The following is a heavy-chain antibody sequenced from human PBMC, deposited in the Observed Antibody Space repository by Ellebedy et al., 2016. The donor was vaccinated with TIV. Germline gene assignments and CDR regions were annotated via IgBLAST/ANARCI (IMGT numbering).Heavy chain of an antibody. CDR1: GFTFSSYW. J-gene: IGHJ4*02. D-gene: IGHD5-12*01. CDR2: IKQDGSEK. CDR3: TRVLQEHLVAACFDY. Sequence: PGGSLRLSCAASGFTFSSYWMSWVRQAPGKGLECVAKIKQDGSEKYYVDSVKGRFTISRDNAKNSLYLQLNSLRAEDTAVYYCTRVLQEHLVAACFDYWGQGTLVTVSS. V-gene: IGHV3-7*01.